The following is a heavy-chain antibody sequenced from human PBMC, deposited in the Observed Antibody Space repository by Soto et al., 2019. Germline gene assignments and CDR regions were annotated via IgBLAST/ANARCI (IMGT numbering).Heavy chain of an antibody. CDR1: GFTFSSYG. CDR3: AKDRNIVATLGLFDY. V-gene: IGHV3-30*18. J-gene: IGHJ4*02. D-gene: IGHD5-12*01. Sequence: GGSLRLSCAASGFTFSSYGMHWVRQAPGKGLEWVAVISYDGSNKYYADSVKGRFTISRDNSKNTLYLQMNSLRAEDTAVYYCAKDRNIVATLGLFDYWGQGTLVTVSS. CDR2: ISYDGSNK.